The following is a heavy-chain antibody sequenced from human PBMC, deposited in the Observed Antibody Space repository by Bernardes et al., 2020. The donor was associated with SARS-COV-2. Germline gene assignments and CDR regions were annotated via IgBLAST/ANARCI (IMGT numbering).Heavy chain of an antibody. CDR3: KKGGYTYGS. CDR2: IKEDGSEK. CDR1: GFTFSSYW. D-gene: IGHD5-18*01. Sequence: GGSLRLSCAASGFTFSSYWMSWVRQAPGKGLEWVANIKEDGSEKNYVDSVKGRFSISRDNAKNSLYLQMNSLRAEDTAVYYCKKGGYTYGSCGQGTLVTVSS. J-gene: IGHJ5*02. V-gene: IGHV3-7*01.